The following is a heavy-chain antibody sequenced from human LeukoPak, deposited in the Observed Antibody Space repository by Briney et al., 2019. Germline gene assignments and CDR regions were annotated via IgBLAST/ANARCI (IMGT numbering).Heavy chain of an antibody. V-gene: IGHV1-2*02. CDR1: RYTFTGYY. J-gene: IGHJ5*02. CDR2: INPNSGGT. CDR3: ARVPSSTSCYNCYWFDP. D-gene: IGHD2-2*02. Sequence: ASVKVSCKASRYTFTGYYMHWVRQAPGQGLEWMGWINPNSGGTNYAQKFQGRVTMTRDTSISTAYMELSRLRSDDTAVYYCARVPSSTSCYNCYWFDPWGQGTLVTVSS.